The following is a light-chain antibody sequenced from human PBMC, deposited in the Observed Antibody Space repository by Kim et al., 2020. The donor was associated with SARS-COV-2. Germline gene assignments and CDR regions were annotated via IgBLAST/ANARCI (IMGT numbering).Light chain of an antibody. CDR2: EDD. J-gene: IGLJ3*02. CDR3: QSSDTSSHWV. V-gene: IGLV6-57*04. Sequence: NFMLTQPHSVSQSPGKTVIISCTRSSGTITTTYVQWYQQRPGSAPTTVIYEDDRRPSGVPDRFSGSIDCSSNSASLTISGLKTEDEADYYCQSSDTSSHWVFGGGTQLTVL. CDR1: SGTITTTY.